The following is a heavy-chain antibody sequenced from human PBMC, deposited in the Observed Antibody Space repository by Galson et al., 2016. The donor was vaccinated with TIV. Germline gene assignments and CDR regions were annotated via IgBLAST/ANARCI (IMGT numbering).Heavy chain of an antibody. CDR2: IDPRGVAT. J-gene: IGHJ4*02. V-gene: IGHV1-2*02. CDR1: GDTFTGYY. CDR3: ARARYGDYFDY. D-gene: IGHD4-17*01. Sequence: SVKVSCKASGDTFTGYYVHWVRQAPGQGLEWMGWIDPRGVATNYAQKFQGRVTMTRDTSISTAHMELTRLTPDDTAVYYCARARYGDYFDYWGQGTLVTVSS.